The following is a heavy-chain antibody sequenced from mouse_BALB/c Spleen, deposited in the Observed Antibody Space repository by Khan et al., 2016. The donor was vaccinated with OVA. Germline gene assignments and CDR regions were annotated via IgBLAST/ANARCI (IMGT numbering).Heavy chain of an antibody. Sequence: VQLQQSGAELVKPGASVKLSCTASGFNIKDTYMHWVKQRPKQGLEWIGRLDHAIGDTRYDPKFQDKATIMTDTYSNTAYLKPSGLTSEDTAVYYCISPNWYVYWGQGTLVTV. J-gene: IGHJ3*01. V-gene: IGHV14-3*02. CDR3: ISPNWYVY. CDR2: LDHAIGDT. CDR1: GFNIKDTY.